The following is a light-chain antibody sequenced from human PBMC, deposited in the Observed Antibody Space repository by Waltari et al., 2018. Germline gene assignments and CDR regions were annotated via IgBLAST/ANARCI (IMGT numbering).Light chain of an antibody. J-gene: IGKJ1*01. CDR2: KAS. Sequence: DIQMTQSPSTLSASVGDRVTITCRASQSISSWLAWYQQKPGKAHKLLIYKASSLESGVPSRFSGSGSWTEFTLTISSLQPDDFATYYCQQYNSYSPPWTFGQGTKVEIK. V-gene: IGKV1-5*03. CDR1: QSISSW. CDR3: QQYNSYSPPWT.